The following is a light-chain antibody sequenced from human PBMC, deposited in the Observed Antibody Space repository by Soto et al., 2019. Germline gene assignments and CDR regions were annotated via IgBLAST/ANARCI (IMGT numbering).Light chain of an antibody. J-gene: IGKJ1*01. V-gene: IGKV3-20*01. CDR1: QSVSSNY. CDR3: QQYGSSGT. CDR2: GAS. Sequence: EIVLTQSPGTLSLSPGEIASLSCSASQSVSSNYLAWYQQKPGQAPRLLIYGASNRATGIPDRFSGSGSGTDFTLTISRLEPEDFAVYYCQQYGSSGTFGQGTKVDIK.